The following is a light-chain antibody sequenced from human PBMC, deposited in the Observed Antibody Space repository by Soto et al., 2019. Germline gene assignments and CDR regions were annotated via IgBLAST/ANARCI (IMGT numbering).Light chain of an antibody. J-gene: IGKJ2*01. V-gene: IGKV3-20*01. CDR2: GVS. CDR1: QTINSG. Sequence: EIVLTQSPGTLSLSPGERATLSCRASQTINSGLAWYQHKRGQAPRLLIYGVSVRAIGIPDRFGGSGSGTDFTLTISRREPEDFAVYFCQQYGGSPYTFGQGTKVEIK. CDR3: QQYGGSPYT.